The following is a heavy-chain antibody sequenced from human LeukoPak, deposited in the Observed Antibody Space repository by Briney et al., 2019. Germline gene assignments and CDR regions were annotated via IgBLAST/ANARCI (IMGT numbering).Heavy chain of an antibody. CDR2: IDPGDSFT. D-gene: IGHD2-8*02. CDR1: GYSFTTYW. V-gene: IGHV5-10-1*01. CDR3: ARDGGGVSSWVSH. Sequence: GESLKISCKGSGYSFTTYWISWVRQMPGKGLEWMGRIDPGDSFTKYSPSFQGHVTISVGKSISTAYLQWSSLKASDSAMYYCARDGGGVSSWVSHWGQGTLVTVSS. J-gene: IGHJ4*02.